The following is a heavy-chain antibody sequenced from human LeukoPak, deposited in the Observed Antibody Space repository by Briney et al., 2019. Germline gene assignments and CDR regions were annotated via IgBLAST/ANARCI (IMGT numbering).Heavy chain of an antibody. CDR3: ARRNNGIAAGVDY. J-gene: IGHJ4*02. Sequence: GGSLRLSCAASGFTFSRYWMSWVRQAPGKGPEWVANIKQDGSEKYYVDSVKGRFTIARDNAKNSLYLQMNSLRAEDTAVYYCARRNNGIAAGVDYWGQGTLVTVSS. D-gene: IGHD6-13*01. CDR2: IKQDGSEK. V-gene: IGHV3-7*01. CDR1: GFTFSRYW.